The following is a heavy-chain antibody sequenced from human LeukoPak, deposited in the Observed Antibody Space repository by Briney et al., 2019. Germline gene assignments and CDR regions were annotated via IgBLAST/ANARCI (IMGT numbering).Heavy chain of an antibody. CDR3: ARADTAMVDAFDI. J-gene: IGHJ3*02. Sequence: GGSLRLSCGASGFTFSSHWMSWVRQSPGKGLEWVAIINPDGSWGTFVDSVKGRFTISRDNAKNSLFLQMNYLRAEDTAVYYCARADTAMVDAFDIWGQGTMVTVSS. V-gene: IGHV3-7*01. CDR2: INPDGSWG. CDR1: GFTFSSHW. D-gene: IGHD5-18*01.